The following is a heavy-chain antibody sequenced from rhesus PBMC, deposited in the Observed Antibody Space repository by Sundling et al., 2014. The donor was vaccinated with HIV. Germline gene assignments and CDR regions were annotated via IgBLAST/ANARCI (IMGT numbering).Heavy chain of an antibody. V-gene: IGHV3-178*02. CDR3: AKEHCTGSGCYEGGPSFDY. CDR1: GFTFSDYY. J-gene: IGHJ4*01. Sequence: EVQLVESGGGLAKPGGSLRLSCAASGFTFSDYYMDWVRQAPGKGLEWVSRISKGGGSTSYADSVKGRFIISRENAKNTLYLQMNSLRAEDTAVYYCAKEHCTGSGCYEGGPSFDYWGQGVLVTVSS. D-gene: IGHD2-21*01. CDR2: ISKGGGST.